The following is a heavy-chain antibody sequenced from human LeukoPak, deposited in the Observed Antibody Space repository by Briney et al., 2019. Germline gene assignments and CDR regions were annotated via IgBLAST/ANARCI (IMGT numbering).Heavy chain of an antibody. Sequence: ASVTVSCKASGYTFTSYDINWVRQAAGQGLEWMGWMNPNSGNTGYAQKFQGRVTMTRNTSISTAYMELSSLRSEDTAVYYCARGHGDYLGGDFDYWGQGTLVTVSS. D-gene: IGHD4-17*01. CDR1: GYTFTSYD. V-gene: IGHV1-8*01. CDR2: MNPNSGNT. J-gene: IGHJ4*02. CDR3: ARGHGDYLGGDFDY.